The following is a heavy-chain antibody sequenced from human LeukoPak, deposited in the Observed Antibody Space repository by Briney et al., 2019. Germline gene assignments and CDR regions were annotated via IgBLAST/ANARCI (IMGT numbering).Heavy chain of an antibody. CDR2: INAGNGNT. Sequence: GASVKVSCKASGYTFTSYAMHWVRQAPGQRLEWMGWINAGNGNTKYSQEFQGRVTITRDTSASTAYMELSSLRSEDMAVYYCARERGRGGYDSSGPDYFDYWGQGTLVTVSS. V-gene: IGHV1-3*03. CDR3: ARERGRGGYDSSGPDYFDY. CDR1: GYTFTSYA. J-gene: IGHJ4*02. D-gene: IGHD3-22*01.